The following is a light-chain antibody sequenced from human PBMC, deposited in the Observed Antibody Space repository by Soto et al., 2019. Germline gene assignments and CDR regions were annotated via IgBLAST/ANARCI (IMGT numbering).Light chain of an antibody. V-gene: IGKV3-20*01. CDR2: GAS. CDR3: QQYGSSHLFT. J-gene: IGKJ3*01. CDR1: QSVSSSY. Sequence: EIVLTQSPGTLSLSPGERATLSCRASQSVSSSYLAWYQQKPGQAPRLLIYGASSRASGIPDRFSGSGSGRDFTLTISRSEPEDFAVYYCQQYGSSHLFTFGPGTKVDIK.